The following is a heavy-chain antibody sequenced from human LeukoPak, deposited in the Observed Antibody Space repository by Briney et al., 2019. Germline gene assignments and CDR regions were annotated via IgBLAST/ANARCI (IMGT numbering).Heavy chain of an antibody. Sequence: SETLSLTCTVSGGSISSGDYYWSWIRQPPGKGLEWIGYIYYSGSTYYNPSLKSRVTISVDTSKNQFSLKLSSVTAADTAVYYCARGPAASRPYYYYYYMDVWGKGTTVTVSS. CDR3: ARGPAASRPYYYYYYMDV. CDR1: GGSISSGDYY. J-gene: IGHJ6*03. V-gene: IGHV4-30-4*08. CDR2: IYYSGST. D-gene: IGHD2-2*01.